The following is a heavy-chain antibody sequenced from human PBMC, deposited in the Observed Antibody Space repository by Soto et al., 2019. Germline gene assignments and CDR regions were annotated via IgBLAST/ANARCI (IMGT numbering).Heavy chain of an antibody. D-gene: IGHD3-10*01. V-gene: IGHV4-31*03. Sequence: PSETLSLTCTVSGGSISSGGYYWSWIRQHPGKGLEWIGYIYYSGSTYYNPSLKSRVTISVDTSKNQFSLKLSSVTAADTAVYYCARTPKDDGSGSSQFDYWGQGTLVTVSS. CDR3: ARTPKDDGSGSSQFDY. CDR1: GGSISSGGYY. J-gene: IGHJ4*02. CDR2: IYYSGST.